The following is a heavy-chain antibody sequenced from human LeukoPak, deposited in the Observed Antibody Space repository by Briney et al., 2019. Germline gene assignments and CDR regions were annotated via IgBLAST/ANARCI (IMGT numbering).Heavy chain of an antibody. CDR2: INSDGSST. J-gene: IGHJ3*01. CDR1: GFSFSSYW. V-gene: IGHV3-74*01. D-gene: IGHD3-22*01. Sequence: PGGSLRLSCAASGFSFSSYWIHWVRQVPGKGLVWVSRINSDGSSTIYADSVRGRFTISRDNAKNTVYLQMNGLRAEDTAAYYCAREVIVGGINGLDVWGQGTTVTVSS. CDR3: AREVIVGGINGLDV.